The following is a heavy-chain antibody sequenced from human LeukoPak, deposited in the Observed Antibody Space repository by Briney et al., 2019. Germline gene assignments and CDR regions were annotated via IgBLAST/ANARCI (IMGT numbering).Heavy chain of an antibody. Sequence: SSVKVSCKASGGTFSSYGISWVRQAPGQGLEWMGGIIPIFGTANYAQKFQGRVTITADESTSTAYMELSSLRSEDTAVYYCARGQVGAHHYYFDYWGQGTLVTVSS. J-gene: IGHJ4*02. CDR3: ARGQVGAHHYYFDY. V-gene: IGHV1-69*13. D-gene: IGHD1-26*01. CDR1: GGTFSSYG. CDR2: IIPIFGTA.